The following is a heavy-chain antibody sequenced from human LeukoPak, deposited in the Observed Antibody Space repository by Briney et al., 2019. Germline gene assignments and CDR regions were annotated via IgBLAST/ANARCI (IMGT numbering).Heavy chain of an antibody. D-gene: IGHD3-22*01. J-gene: IGHJ3*02. V-gene: IGHV3-30*03. Sequence: GGSLRLSCAASGITISNYGVHWVRQAPGKGLEWLAVISYDGLNKNYADSVKGRFSISRDNSKNTLYLQMGSLRAEDTALYYCARHPSYYYDSSGYYYGAFDIWGQGTMVTVSS. CDR2: ISYDGLNK. CDR1: GITISNYG. CDR3: ARHPSYYYDSSGYYYGAFDI.